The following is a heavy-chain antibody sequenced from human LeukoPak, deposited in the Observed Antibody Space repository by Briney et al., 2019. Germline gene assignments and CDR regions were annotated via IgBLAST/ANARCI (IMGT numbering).Heavy chain of an antibody. J-gene: IGHJ6*03. Sequence: PSQTLSLTCTVSGGSISSYYWSWIRQPPGKGLEWIGYIYYSGSTNYNPSLKSRVTISVDTSKNQFSLKLSSVTAADTAVYYCARDSTDFWSGYSMDVWGKGTTVTVSS. V-gene: IGHV4-59*01. CDR3: ARDSTDFWSGYSMDV. D-gene: IGHD3-3*01. CDR1: GGSISSYY. CDR2: IYYSGST.